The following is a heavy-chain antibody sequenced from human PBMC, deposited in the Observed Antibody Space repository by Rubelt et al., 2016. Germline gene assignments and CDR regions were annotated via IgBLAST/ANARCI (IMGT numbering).Heavy chain of an antibody. CDR1: GYTFSKYG. J-gene: IGHJ3*02. CDR3: ARATNWNYAFDI. V-gene: IGHV1-18*01. D-gene: IGHD1-7*01. Sequence: QVQLVQSGAEVKKSGASVKVSCKASGYTFSKYGISWVRQAPGQGLELMGWISVNIGDTKYAQKHQGRGTRTKDTSTSTDYMELTSLRSDDTAVYSCARATNWNYAFDIWGQGTMVTVSS. CDR2: ISVNIGDT.